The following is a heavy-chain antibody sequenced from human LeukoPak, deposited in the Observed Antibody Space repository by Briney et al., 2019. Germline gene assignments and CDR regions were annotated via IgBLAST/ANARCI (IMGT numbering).Heavy chain of an antibody. CDR1: GGSISSYY. CDR3: ARGGSGIFSY. CDR2: IYSSGST. J-gene: IGHJ4*02. V-gene: IGHV4-59*01. D-gene: IGHD3-10*01. Sequence: KPSETLSLTCTVSGGSISSYYWSWIRQPPGKGLEWIGNIYSSGSTTYSPSLKTRVTMSVDTSNNQFSLKLSSVTAADSAVYYCARGGSGIFSYWGQGALATVSS.